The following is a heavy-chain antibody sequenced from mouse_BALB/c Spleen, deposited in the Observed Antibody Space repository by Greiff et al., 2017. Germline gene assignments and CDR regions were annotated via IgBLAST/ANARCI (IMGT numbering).Heavy chain of an antibody. Sequence: VQLQQSGAELVRSGASVKLSCTASGFNIKDYYMHWVKQRPEQGLEWIGWIDPENGDTEYAPKFQGKATMTADTSSNTAYLQLSSLTSEDTAVYYCAPIYYYGSWYFDVWGAGTTVTVSS. V-gene: IGHV14-4*02. CDR3: APIYYYGSWYFDV. D-gene: IGHD1-1*01. CDR1: GFNIKDYY. CDR2: IDPENGDT. J-gene: IGHJ1*01.